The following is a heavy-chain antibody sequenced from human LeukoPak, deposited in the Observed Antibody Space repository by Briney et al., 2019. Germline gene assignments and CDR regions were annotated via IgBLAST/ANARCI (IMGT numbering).Heavy chain of an antibody. D-gene: IGHD3-16*02. CDR1: GFTFSSYS. Sequence: GGSLRLSCAASGFTFSSYSMNWVRQAPGKGLEWVSSISSSSSYIYYADSVKGRFTISRDNAKNSLYLQMNSLRAEDTAVYYCARVHYVWGSYRYYDAFDIWGQGTMVTVSS. J-gene: IGHJ3*02. V-gene: IGHV3-21*01. CDR2: ISSSSSYI. CDR3: ARVHYVWGSYRYYDAFDI.